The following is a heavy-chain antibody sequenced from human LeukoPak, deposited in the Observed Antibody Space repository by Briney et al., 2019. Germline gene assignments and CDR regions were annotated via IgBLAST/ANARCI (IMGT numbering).Heavy chain of an antibody. CDR3: ARTTEGYCRGGSCYYYYYYMDV. J-gene: IGHJ6*03. CDR2: IYHSGSA. V-gene: IGHV4-59*12. Sequence: SETLSLTCTVSGGSISSYYGTWIRQPPGKGLEWIGSIYHSGSASYNPSLKSRLTISVDTSKNQFSLKLSSVTAADTAMYYCARTTEGYCRGGSCYYYYYYMDVWGKGTTVTVSS. CDR1: GGSISSYY. D-gene: IGHD2-15*01.